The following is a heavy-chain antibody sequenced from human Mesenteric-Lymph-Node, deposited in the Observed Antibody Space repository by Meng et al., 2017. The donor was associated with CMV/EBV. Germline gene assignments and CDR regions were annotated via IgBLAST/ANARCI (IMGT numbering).Heavy chain of an antibody. V-gene: IGHV1-69*05. J-gene: IGHJ5*02. CDR3: ARGANWNDRDWFDP. CDR1: GGTFSSYA. CDR2: IIPIFGTA. D-gene: IGHD1-1*01. Sequence: SVKVSCKASGGTFSSYAISWVRQAPGQGLEWMGGIIPIFGTANYAQKFQGRVTITTDESTSTAYMELSSLRSEDTAVYYCARGANWNDRDWFDPWGQGTLVTVSS.